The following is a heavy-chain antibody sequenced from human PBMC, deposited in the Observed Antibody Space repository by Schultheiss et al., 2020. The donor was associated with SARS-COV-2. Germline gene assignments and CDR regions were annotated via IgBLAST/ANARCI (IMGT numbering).Heavy chain of an antibody. V-gene: IGHV3-53*04. CDR3: AREEDSYDLYYGMDV. J-gene: IGHJ6*02. D-gene: IGHD5-18*01. Sequence: GGSLRLSCAASGFTVSSYYMSWVRQAPGKGLEWVSVIYSGVNTYYADSVKGRFTISRHNSKNTLYLQMNSLRPEDTAVYYCAREEDSYDLYYGMDVWGQGTTVTVSS. CDR2: IYSGVNT. CDR1: GFTVSSYY.